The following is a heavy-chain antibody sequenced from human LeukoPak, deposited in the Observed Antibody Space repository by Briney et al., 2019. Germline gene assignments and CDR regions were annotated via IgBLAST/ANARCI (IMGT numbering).Heavy chain of an antibody. Sequence: ASVKVSCKASGYTFSSYGISWVRQAPGQGLEWMGWISAYNGNTNYAQKLQGRVTMTTDTSTSTAYMELRSLRSDDTAVYYCARGDYYDSSGPDDYWGQGTLVTVSS. CDR1: GYTFSSYG. V-gene: IGHV1-18*01. CDR3: ARGDYYDSSGPDDY. CDR2: ISAYNGNT. D-gene: IGHD3-22*01. J-gene: IGHJ4*02.